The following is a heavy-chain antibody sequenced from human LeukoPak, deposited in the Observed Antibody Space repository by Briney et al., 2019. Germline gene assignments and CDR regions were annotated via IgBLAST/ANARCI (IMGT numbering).Heavy chain of an antibody. V-gene: IGHV3-64D*09. CDR3: APLGRDASEQNYYK. CDR1: GFTVSSYG. Sequence: GGSLIRSCSVSGFTVSSYGFHWVRQAPGKVLEFVAAVGASGGTTYYTDSVKGRFTIYRDNSKNTLFLQMSSLRPEDTAIYYCAPLGRDASEQNYYKWGQGTLVTVSS. CDR2: VGASGGTT. J-gene: IGHJ4*02. D-gene: IGHD3-10*01.